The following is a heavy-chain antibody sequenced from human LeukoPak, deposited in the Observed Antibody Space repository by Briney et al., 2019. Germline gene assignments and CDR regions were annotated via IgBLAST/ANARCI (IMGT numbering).Heavy chain of an antibody. J-gene: IGHJ6*03. D-gene: IGHD6-13*01. CDR2: IFHSGTT. CDR1: GYSISTGYY. V-gene: IGHV4-38-2*02. Sequence: SETLSLTCTVSGYSISTGYYWGWIRQSPEKGLEWVGSIFHSGTTYYNPSLKSRVTLSVDTSKNQFSLRLSSVTAADTAVYFCAKSIASAGTNSCYYMDVWGKGTTVTVSS. CDR3: AKSIASAGTNSCYYMDV.